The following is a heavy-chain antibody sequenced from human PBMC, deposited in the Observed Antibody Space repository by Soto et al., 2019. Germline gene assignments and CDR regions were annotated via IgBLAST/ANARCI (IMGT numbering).Heavy chain of an antibody. CDR3: ASLDGGRQAQVYYDYGMDV. CDR2: IIPIFGTA. CDR1: GGTFSSYA. J-gene: IGHJ6*02. D-gene: IGHD3-3*01. V-gene: IGHV1-69*01. Sequence: QVQLVQSGAGVKKPGSSVKVSCKASGGTFSSYAISWVRQAPGQGLEWMGGIIPIFGTANYAYKIKGRVTITADESTSTAYMELSSLRSEDTAVYYWASLDGGRQAQVYYDYGMDVWGQGTTVTVSS.